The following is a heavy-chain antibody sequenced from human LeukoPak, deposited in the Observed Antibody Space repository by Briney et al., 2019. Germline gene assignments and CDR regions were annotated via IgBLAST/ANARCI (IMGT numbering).Heavy chain of an antibody. J-gene: IGHJ3*02. CDR2: FDPEDGET. Sequence: ASVKVSCKVSGYTLTELSMHWVRQAPGKGLEWMGGFDPEDGETIYAQKFQGRVTMTRDTSISTAYMELSRLRSDDTAVYYCARDRSSLYYYGSGNAFDIWGQGTMVTVSS. V-gene: IGHV1-24*01. D-gene: IGHD3-10*01. CDR1: GYTLTELS. CDR3: ARDRSSLYYYGSGNAFDI.